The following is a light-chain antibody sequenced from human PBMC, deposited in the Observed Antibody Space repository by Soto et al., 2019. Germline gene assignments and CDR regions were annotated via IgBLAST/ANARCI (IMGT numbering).Light chain of an antibody. V-gene: IGKV3-15*01. J-gene: IGKJ2*01. CDR2: GAS. CDR3: QQYNNWYT. Sequence: EIVMTQSPATLSVSPGERATLSCRASQSVSSNLAWYQQKPGQTPRLLIYGASTRATGIPGRFSGSGSGTEFPITISRLQSEDFAVYYCQQYNNWYTFGQGTKLEIK. CDR1: QSVSSN.